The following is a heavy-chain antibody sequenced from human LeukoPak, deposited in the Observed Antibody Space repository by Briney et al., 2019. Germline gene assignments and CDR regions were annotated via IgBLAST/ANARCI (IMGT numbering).Heavy chain of an antibody. CDR1: GGSISSSSYY. Sequence: PSETLSLTCTVSGGSISSSSYYWGWIRQPPGKGLEWIGSIYYSGSTYYNPSLKSRVTISVDTSKNQFSLKLSSVTAADTAVYYCASTSSSGWFQNWFDPWGQGTLVTVSS. D-gene: IGHD6-19*01. CDR2: IYYSGST. CDR3: ASTSSSGWFQNWFDP. V-gene: IGHV4-39*01. J-gene: IGHJ5*02.